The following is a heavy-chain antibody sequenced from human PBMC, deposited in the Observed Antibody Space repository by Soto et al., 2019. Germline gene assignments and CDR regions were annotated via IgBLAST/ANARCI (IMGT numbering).Heavy chain of an antibody. CDR3: AKDGDVVVPAATTYYFDY. Sequence: GGSLRLSCAASGFTFSSYGMHWVRQAPGKGLEWVAVISYDGSNKYYADSVKGRFTISRDNSKNTLYLQMNSLRAEDTAVYYCAKDGDVVVPAATTYYFDYWGQGTLVTVSS. CDR2: ISYDGSNK. D-gene: IGHD2-2*01. J-gene: IGHJ4*02. V-gene: IGHV3-30*18. CDR1: GFTFSSYG.